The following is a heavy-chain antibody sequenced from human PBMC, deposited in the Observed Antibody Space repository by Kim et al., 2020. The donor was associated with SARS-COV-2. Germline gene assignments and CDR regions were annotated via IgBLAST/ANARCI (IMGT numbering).Heavy chain of an antibody. D-gene: IGHD3-10*01. CDR2: ISYDGSNK. CDR3: AKDLVAPMVRGVPLGY. V-gene: IGHV3-30*18. CDR1: GFTFSSYG. J-gene: IGHJ4*02. Sequence: GGSLRLSCAASGFTFSSYGMHWVRQAPGKGLEWVAVISYDGSNKYYADSVKGRFTISRDNSKNTLYLQMNSLRAEDTAVYYCAKDLVAPMVRGVPLGYWGQGTLVTVSS.